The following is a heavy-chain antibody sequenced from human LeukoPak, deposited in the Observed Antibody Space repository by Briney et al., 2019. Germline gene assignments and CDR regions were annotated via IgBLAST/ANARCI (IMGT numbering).Heavy chain of an antibody. D-gene: IGHD3-10*01. Sequence: PSETLSLTCTVSGGSISSYYWSWIRQPPGKGLEWIGYIYYSGSTNYNPSLESRVTISVDTSKNQFSLKLSSVTAADTAVYYCARYDGDYFDYWGQGTLVTVSS. CDR3: ARYDGDYFDY. V-gene: IGHV4-59*01. J-gene: IGHJ4*02. CDR2: IYYSGST. CDR1: GGSISSYY.